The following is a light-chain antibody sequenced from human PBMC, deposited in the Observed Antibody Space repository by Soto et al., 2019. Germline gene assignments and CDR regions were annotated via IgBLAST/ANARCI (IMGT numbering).Light chain of an antibody. CDR1: QSVLFSSNNKNY. CDR2: WAS. Sequence: DIVMTQSPDSLAVSLGERATINCKSSQSVLFSSNNKNYLAWYQRKPGQPPKLLIYWASTRESGVPNRFSGSGSGTDFTLTISSLQAEDVAVYYCQQSYSTPITFGQGTRLEIK. CDR3: QQSYSTPIT. J-gene: IGKJ5*01. V-gene: IGKV4-1*01.